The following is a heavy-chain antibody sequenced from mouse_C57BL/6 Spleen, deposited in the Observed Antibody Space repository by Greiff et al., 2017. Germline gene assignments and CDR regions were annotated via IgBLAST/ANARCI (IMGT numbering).Heavy chain of an antibody. Sequence: EVQLQQSGGGLVKPGGSLKLSCAASGFTFSDYGMHWVRQAPEKGLEWVAYISSGSSTIYYADTVKGRFTISRDNAKNTLFLQMTSLRSEDTAMYYCARGGDGGYWGQGTTLTVSS. CDR3: ARGGDGGY. V-gene: IGHV5-17*01. CDR2: ISSGSSTI. CDR1: GFTFSDYG. J-gene: IGHJ2*01.